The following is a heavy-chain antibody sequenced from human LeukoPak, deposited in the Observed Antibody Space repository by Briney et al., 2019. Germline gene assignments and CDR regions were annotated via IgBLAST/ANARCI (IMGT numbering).Heavy chain of an antibody. CDR3: ARAGDGYNFAANIVY. CDR2: INPSGGST. CDR1: GYTFTSYD. V-gene: IGHV1-46*01. J-gene: IGHJ4*02. D-gene: IGHD5-24*01. Sequence: GASVKVSCKASGYTFTSYDINWVRQATGQGLEWMGIINPSGGSTSYAQKFQGRVTMTRDTSTSTVYMELSSLRSEDTAVYYCARAGDGYNFAANIVYWGQGTLVTVSS.